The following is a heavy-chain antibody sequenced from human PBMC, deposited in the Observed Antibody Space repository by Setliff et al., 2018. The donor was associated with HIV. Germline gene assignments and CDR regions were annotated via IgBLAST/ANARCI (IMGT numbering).Heavy chain of an antibody. J-gene: IGHJ4*02. D-gene: IGHD6-13*01. Sequence: PGGSLRLSCEASGFTFSSYGMHWVRQAPGKGLEWVAVIWYEGSNKYYADSVKGRFTISRDNSKNTLYLQMNSLRAEDTAVYYCARDDPYSSSWYPLFDYWGQGTLVTVSS. CDR2: IWYEGSNK. CDR3: ARDDPYSSSWYPLFDY. CDR1: GFTFSSYG. V-gene: IGHV3-33*08.